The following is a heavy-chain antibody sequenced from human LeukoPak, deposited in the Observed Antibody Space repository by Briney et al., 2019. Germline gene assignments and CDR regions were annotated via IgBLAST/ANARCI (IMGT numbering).Heavy chain of an antibody. CDR3: TTPGDTAMPNFDY. CDR2: ISGSGGST. D-gene: IGHD5-18*01. Sequence: GGSLRLSCAASGFTFSSFVMVWVRQAPGKGLEWVSAISGSGGSTYYADSVKGRFTISRDNSKNTLYLQMNSLRAEDTAVYYCTTPGDTAMPNFDYWGQGTLVTVSS. J-gene: IGHJ4*02. V-gene: IGHV3-23*01. CDR1: GFTFSSFV.